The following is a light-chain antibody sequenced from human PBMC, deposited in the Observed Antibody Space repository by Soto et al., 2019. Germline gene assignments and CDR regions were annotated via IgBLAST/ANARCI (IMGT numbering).Light chain of an antibody. V-gene: IGLV1-51*01. CDR2: DNN. Sequence: QSVLTQPPSVSATPGQKVTISCSGSSVNIGNNYVSWYQQLPGTAPKLLIYDNNKRPSGIPDRFSGSKSVTSATLDITGLQTGDEADYYCGTWDFGLSTVVFGGGTKVTV. J-gene: IGLJ2*01. CDR1: SVNIGNNY. CDR3: GTWDFGLSTVV.